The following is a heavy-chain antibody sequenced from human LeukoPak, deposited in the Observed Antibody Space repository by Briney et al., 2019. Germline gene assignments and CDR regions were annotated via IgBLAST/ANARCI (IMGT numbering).Heavy chain of an antibody. CDR1: GFTFSSYG. V-gene: IGHV3-33*01. J-gene: IGHJ4*02. CDR3: IASITGTQDY. Sequence: GGSLRLSCAASGFTFSSYGMHWVRQAPGKGLEWVAVIWYDGSNKYYADSVKGRFTISRDNSKNTAYLQMNSLKTEDTAVYYCIASITGTQDYWGQGTLVTVSS. D-gene: IGHD1-7*01. CDR2: IWYDGSNK.